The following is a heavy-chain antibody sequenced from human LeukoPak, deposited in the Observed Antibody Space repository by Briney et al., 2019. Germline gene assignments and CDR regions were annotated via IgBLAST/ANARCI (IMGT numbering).Heavy chain of an antibody. Sequence: GGSLRLSCAASGFTFSDYYMSWIRQAPGKGLEWVSYISSGSSYTNYADSVKGRFTISRDNAKNSLYLQMNSLRAEDTAVYYCARDPLGTTGFYGMDVWGQGTTVTVSS. J-gene: IGHJ6*02. CDR1: GFTFSDYY. V-gene: IGHV3-11*06. CDR2: ISSGSSYT. D-gene: IGHD1-7*01. CDR3: ARDPLGTTGFYGMDV.